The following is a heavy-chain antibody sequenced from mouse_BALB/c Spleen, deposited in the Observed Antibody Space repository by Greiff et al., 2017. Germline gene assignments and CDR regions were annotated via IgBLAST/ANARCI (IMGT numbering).Heavy chain of an antibody. CDR1: GYTFTDYA. J-gene: IGHJ2*01. CDR2: ISTYYGDA. CDR3: ARVGTGSFDY. D-gene: IGHD4-1*01. V-gene: IGHV1S137*01. Sequence: VQLQESGAELVRPGVSVKISCKGSGYTFTDYAMHWVKQSHAKSLEWIGVISTYYGDASYNQKFKGKATMTVDKSSSTAYMELARLTSEDSAIYYCARVGTGSFDYWGQGTTLTVSS.